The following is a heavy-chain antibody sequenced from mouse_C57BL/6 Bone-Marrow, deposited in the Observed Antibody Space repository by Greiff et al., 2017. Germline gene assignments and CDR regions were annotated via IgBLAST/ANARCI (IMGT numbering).Heavy chain of an antibody. CDR2: ISDGGSYT. CDR1: GFTFSSYA. D-gene: IGHD1-1*01. J-gene: IGHJ2*01. Sequence: EVHLVESGGGLVKPGGSLKLSCAASGFTFSSYAMSWVRQTPEKRLEWVATISDGGSYTYYPDNVKGRFTISRDNAKNNLYLQMSHLKSEDTAMYYCARVDYYYGSSYWGQGTTLTVSS. V-gene: IGHV5-4*01. CDR3: ARVDYYYGSSY.